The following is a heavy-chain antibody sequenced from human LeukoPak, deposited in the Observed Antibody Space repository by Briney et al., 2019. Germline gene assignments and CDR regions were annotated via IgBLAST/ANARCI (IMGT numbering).Heavy chain of an antibody. CDR3: ARVYSSSWYYFDY. D-gene: IGHD6-13*01. V-gene: IGHV4-59*01. Sequence: PSETLSLTCTVSGGSISSYYWSWLRQPPGKGLEWIGYIYYSGSTNYNPSLKSRVTISVDTSKNQFSLKLSSVTAAGTAVYYCARVYSSSWYYFDYWGQGTLVTVSS. CDR1: GGSISSYY. CDR2: IYYSGST. J-gene: IGHJ4*02.